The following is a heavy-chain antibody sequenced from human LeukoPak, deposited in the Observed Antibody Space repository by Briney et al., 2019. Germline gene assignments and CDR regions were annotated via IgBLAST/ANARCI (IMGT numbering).Heavy chain of an antibody. J-gene: IGHJ4*02. CDR2: IYYSGST. Sequence: SETLSLTCTVSGGSISSYYWSWIREPPGKGLEWIGYIYYSGSTNYNPSPKSRVTISVDTSKNQFSLKLSSVTAADTAVYYCARDQGDYWGQGTLVTVSS. CDR1: GGSISSYY. CDR3: ARDQGDY. V-gene: IGHV4-59*01.